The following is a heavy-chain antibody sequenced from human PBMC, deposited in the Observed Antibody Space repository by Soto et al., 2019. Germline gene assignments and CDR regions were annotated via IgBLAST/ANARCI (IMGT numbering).Heavy chain of an antibody. CDR3: AGAPDGGYGSNWWYYQSHMDV. V-gene: IGHV4-31*03. CDR1: GVSVSRAGYY. CDR2: IHHSGSA. J-gene: IGHJ6*03. D-gene: IGHD6-13*01. Sequence: QVQLQESGPGLVEPSQTLSLTCTVSGVSVSRAGYYWSWIRQHPGKGLEWIGNIHHSGSAHYNPSLKNRVFISVDTSENQFSLKMTSVTDADTAIHYCAGAPDGGYGSNWWYYQSHMDVWGKGTTATVSS.